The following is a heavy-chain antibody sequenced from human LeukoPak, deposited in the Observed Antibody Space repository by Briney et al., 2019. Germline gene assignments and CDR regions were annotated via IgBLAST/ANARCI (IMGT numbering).Heavy chain of an antibody. CDR1: GGSISSYY. CDR2: IYYSGST. J-gene: IGHJ6*03. D-gene: IGHD3-10*01. Sequence: SETLSLTCTVSGGSISSYYWSWIRQPPGKGLEWIGYIYYSGSTSYNPSLKSRVTISVDTSKKQFSLKLSSVTAADTAVYYCARLLGIYGSGYYYYYYMDVWGKGTTVTISS. V-gene: IGHV4-59*12. CDR3: ARLLGIYGSGYYYYYYMDV.